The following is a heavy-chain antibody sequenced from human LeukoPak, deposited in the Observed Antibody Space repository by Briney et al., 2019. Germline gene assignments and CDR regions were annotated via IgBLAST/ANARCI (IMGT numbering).Heavy chain of an antibody. J-gene: IGHJ4*02. D-gene: IGHD2-2*01. V-gene: IGHV3-74*01. CDR2: IKDDGTEI. Sequence: GGSLRLSCAASGFTFSSSWMHWVRQAPGEGLVWLSRIKDDGTEIDYADTVKGRFTISRDNAKNTLELQMNSLTSEDTAVYYCTREQYRSTTTCYNRYFDSWGQGTLVTVSS. CDR3: TREQYRSTTTCYNRYFDS. CDR1: GFTFSSSW.